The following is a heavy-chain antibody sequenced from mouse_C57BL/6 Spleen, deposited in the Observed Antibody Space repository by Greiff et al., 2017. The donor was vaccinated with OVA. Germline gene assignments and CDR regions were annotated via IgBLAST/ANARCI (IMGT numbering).Heavy chain of an antibody. CDR1: GYTFTSYW. CDR2: IDPSDSET. CDR3: ARDFWYFDV. Sequence: QVQLQQPGAELVRPGSSVKLSCKASGYTFTSYWMHWVKQRPIQGLEWIGNIDPSDSETNYNQKFKDKATLTVDKSSSTAYMQLSSLTSEDSAVYYCARDFWYFDVWGTGTTVTVSS. J-gene: IGHJ1*03. V-gene: IGHV1-52*01.